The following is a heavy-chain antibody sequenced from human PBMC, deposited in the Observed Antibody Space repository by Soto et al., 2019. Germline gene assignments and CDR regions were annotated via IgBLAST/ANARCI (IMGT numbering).Heavy chain of an antibody. V-gene: IGHV3-33*01. CDR2: IWYDGSNK. J-gene: IGHJ6*03. CDR3: ARGPITIFGVVSYYYMDV. Sequence: GGSLRLSCAASGFTFSSYGMHWVRQAPGKGLEWVAVIWYDGSNKYYADSVKGRFTISRDNSKNTLYLQMNSLRAEDTAVYYCARGPITIFGVVSYYYMDVWGKGTTVTVSS. CDR1: GFTFSSYG. D-gene: IGHD3-3*01.